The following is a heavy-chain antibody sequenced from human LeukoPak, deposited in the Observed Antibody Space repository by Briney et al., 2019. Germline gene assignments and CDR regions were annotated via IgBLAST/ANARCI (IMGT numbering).Heavy chain of an antibody. D-gene: IGHD2-15*01. V-gene: IGHV5-51*01. J-gene: IGHJ5*02. CDR1: GYSFTSNW. Sequence: GESLKISCKGSGYSFTSNWIGWVRQMPGKGLEWMGIIYPDDSDTRYSPSFEGQVTISADKSISTAYLQWSSLKASDTAMYYCARSGCSGGSCYSGWFDPWGQGTLVTVSS. CDR3: ARSGCSGGSCYSGWFDP. CDR2: IYPDDSDT.